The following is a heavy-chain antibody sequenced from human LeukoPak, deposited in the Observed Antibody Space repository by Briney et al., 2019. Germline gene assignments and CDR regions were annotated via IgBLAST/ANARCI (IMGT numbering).Heavy chain of an antibody. CDR2: VNPNSGGT. J-gene: IGHJ4*02. D-gene: IGHD4-11*01. CDR1: GYSFTGYY. Sequence: GASVKVSCKASGYSFTGYYMHWVRQAPGQGLEWMGWVNPNSGGTTYAQEFQGRVTMTRDTSISTAYMELSRLRSDDTAVYYCAREGYSSYWGQGTLVTVSS. CDR3: AREGYSSY. V-gene: IGHV1-2*02.